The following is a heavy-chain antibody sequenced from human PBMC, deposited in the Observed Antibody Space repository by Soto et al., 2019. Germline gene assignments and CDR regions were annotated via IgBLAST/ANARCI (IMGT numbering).Heavy chain of an antibody. CDR1: GGTFSSYA. CDR3: ARDPVGDYDSSGYWDY. J-gene: IGHJ4*02. V-gene: IGHV1-69*13. Sequence: SVKVSCKASGGTFSSYAISWVRQAPGQGLEWMGGIIPIFGTANYAQKFQGRVTITADESTSTAYMELSSLRSEDTAVYYCARDPVGDYDSSGYWDYWGQGTLVTVSS. D-gene: IGHD3-22*01. CDR2: IIPIFGTA.